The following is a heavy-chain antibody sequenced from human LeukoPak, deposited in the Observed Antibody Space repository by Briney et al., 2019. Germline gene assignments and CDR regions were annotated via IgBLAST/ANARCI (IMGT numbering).Heavy chain of an antibody. V-gene: IGHV3-48*01. Sequence: GGSLRLSCAASGFTFSNYNMNWVRQTPGKGLEWVSYVSPNGYTIHYADSVKGRFTISRDNAKDSLYLQMNSLRAEDTAVYYCANFKPPAPDALDVWGQGTLITVSS. CDR3: ANFKPPAPDALDV. D-gene: IGHD2/OR15-2a*01. J-gene: IGHJ3*01. CDR1: GFTFSNYN. CDR2: VSPNGYTI.